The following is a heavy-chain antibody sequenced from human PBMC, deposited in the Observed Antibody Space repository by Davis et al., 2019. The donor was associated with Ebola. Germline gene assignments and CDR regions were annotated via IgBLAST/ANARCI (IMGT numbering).Heavy chain of an antibody. V-gene: IGHV1-18*01. CDR1: GYSFIDSG. Sequence: ASVKVSCKASGYSFIDSGVTWVLQAPGQGLEWMGWINVYNGDTNYAQNLQGRVTMTTDTSTSTAYMELRSLRSDDTAVYYCARPAYCGGDCYWLLDYWGQGTLVTVSS. CDR2: INVYNGDT. J-gene: IGHJ4*02. CDR3: ARPAYCGGDCYWLLDY. D-gene: IGHD2-21*01.